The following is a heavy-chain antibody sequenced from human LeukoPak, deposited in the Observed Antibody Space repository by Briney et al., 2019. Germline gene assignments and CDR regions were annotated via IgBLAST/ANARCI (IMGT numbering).Heavy chain of an antibody. V-gene: IGHV1-69*13. CDR3: ARSTGIVDY. CDR2: IIPIFGTA. Sequence: SVKVSCKASGYTFTRYGISWVRQAPGQGLEWMGGIIPIFGTANYAQKFQGRVTITADESTSTAYMELSSLRSEDTAVYYCARSTGIVDYWGQGTLVTVSS. CDR1: GYTFTRYG. D-gene: IGHD1-26*01. J-gene: IGHJ4*02.